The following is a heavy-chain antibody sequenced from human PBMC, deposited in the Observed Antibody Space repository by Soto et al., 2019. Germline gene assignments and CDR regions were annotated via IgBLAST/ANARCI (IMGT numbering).Heavy chain of an antibody. CDR2: IYTSGST. CDR3: ARVVRLGDSNWFDT. Sequence: SETLSLACPVSGGSISSYYWSCIRQPSGKGLGLIGRIYTSGSTNYNPSLKSRVTMSVDTSKKHFSLKLSSVTAAGTAVYYCARVVRLGDSNWFDTWGHGTMETVSS. CDR1: GGSISSYY. J-gene: IGHJ5*01. D-gene: IGHD3-16*01. V-gene: IGHV4-4*07.